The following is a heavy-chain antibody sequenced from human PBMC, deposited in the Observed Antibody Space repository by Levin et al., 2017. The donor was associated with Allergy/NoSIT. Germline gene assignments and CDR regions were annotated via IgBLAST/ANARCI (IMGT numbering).Heavy chain of an antibody. D-gene: IGHD2-2*01. V-gene: IGHV1-69*13. CDR1: GGTFTDFA. J-gene: IGHJ6*03. CDR2: IIAMFGTT. Sequence: ASVKVSCKASGGTFTDFAFSWVRQAPGKGLEWLGGIIAMFGTTHYGQKFQGRVTISADESTSTVYMELSGLRSEDTAGYFCARDPLDYCIPTNCYLRYMDVRGRGTTVTVSS. CDR3: ARDPLDYCIPTNCYLRYMDV.